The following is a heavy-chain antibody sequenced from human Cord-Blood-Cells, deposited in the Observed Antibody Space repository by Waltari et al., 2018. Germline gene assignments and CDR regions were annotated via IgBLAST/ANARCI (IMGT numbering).Heavy chain of an antibody. CDR1: GHTFTGYY. CDR2: INPNSGGT. V-gene: IGHV1-2*02. CDR3: ARVDSGSYLDAFDI. D-gene: IGHD1-26*01. Sequence: QVQLVQSGAAVQKPGASVRGTCKASGHTFTGYYTHSVGQAPGQGLEWMGWINPNSGGTNYAQKFQGRVTMTRDTSISTAYMELSRLRSDDTAVYYCARVDSGSYLDAFDIWGQGTMVTVSS. J-gene: IGHJ3*02.